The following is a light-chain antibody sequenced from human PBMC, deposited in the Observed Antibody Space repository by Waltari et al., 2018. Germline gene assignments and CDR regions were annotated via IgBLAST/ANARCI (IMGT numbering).Light chain of an antibody. J-gene: IGLJ2*01. CDR1: SSNIGSNT. V-gene: IGLV1-44*01. CDR2: SNN. Sequence: QSVLTQPPSASGTPGQRVTISCSGSSSNIGSNTVNWYQQLPGTAPKLLLYSNNQRPSGVPDRFCGSKSGTSASLAISGLQAEDEADYYCAAWDDSLNGVVFGGGTKLTVL. CDR3: AAWDDSLNGVV.